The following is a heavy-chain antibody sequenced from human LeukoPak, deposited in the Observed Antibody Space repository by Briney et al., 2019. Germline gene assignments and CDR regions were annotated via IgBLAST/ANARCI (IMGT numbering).Heavy chain of an antibody. J-gene: IGHJ3*02. Sequence: GGSLRLSCAASGFTFSSYSMNWVRQAPGKGLEWVSSISSSSSYIYYADSLKGRFTISRDNAKNLLYLQMNSLRAEDTAVYYCARELDAFDIWGQGTMVTVSS. CDR1: GFTFSSYS. CDR3: ARELDAFDI. CDR2: ISSSSSYI. V-gene: IGHV3-21*01.